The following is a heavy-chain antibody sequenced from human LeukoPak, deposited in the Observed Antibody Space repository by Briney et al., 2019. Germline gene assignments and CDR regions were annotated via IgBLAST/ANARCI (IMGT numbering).Heavy chain of an antibody. Sequence: VASVKVSCKASGYIFTGYYMHWVRQAPGQGLEWMGWINLNSGDANYAQKFQSRVTMTRDTSISTAYMELSRLRSDDTAVYYCARVRYRLAETYIDYWGQGTLVTVSS. CDR3: ARVRYRLAETYIDY. V-gene: IGHV1-2*02. J-gene: IGHJ4*02. CDR1: GYIFTGYY. CDR2: INLNSGDA. D-gene: IGHD3-16*01.